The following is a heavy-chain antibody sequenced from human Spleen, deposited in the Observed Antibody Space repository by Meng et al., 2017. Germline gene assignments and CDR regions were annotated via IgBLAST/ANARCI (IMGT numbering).Heavy chain of an antibody. CDR3: TRAGRYDYVWGSYRSDYYYGMDV. J-gene: IGHJ6*02. D-gene: IGHD3-16*02. V-gene: IGHV3-49*03. Sequence: GESLKISCTASGSTSGDYAMSWFRQAPGKGLEWVGFIRNKPYGGTTEYAASVKGRFTISRDDSKSIAYLQMNSLKTEDTAVYYCTRAGRYDYVWGSYRSDYYYGMDVWGQGTTVTVSS. CDR2: IRNKPYGGTT. CDR1: GSTSGDYA.